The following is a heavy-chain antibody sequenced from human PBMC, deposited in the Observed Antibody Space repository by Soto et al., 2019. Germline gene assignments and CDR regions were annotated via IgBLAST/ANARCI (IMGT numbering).Heavy chain of an antibody. CDR3: PRTSLSTTTTFVY. D-gene: IGHD5-12*01. J-gene: IGHJ4*02. CDR1: GGSISSGGYY. CDR2: IYYSGST. V-gene: IGHV4-31*03. Sequence: QVQLQESGPGLVKPSQTLSLTCTVSGGSISSGGYYWSWIRQHPGKGLEWMGYIYYSGSTYYDPSLMSRXTXSXDXXQTQFSLKLSSATAADTAVYYCPRTSLSTTTTFVYWGPGTLVTVAS.